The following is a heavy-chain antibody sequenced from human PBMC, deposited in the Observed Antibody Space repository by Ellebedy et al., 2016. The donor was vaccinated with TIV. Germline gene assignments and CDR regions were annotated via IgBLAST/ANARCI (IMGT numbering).Heavy chain of an antibody. Sequence: PGGSLRLSCAASGFTFSDYYMSWIRQAPGKGLEWVSYISSGGSTIKYADSAKGRFTISRDNADNSLYLQMNSLRADDPAVYYCARDRTGVLDIWGQGTMVTVSS. V-gene: IGHV3-11*04. CDR3: ARDRTGVLDI. J-gene: IGHJ3*02. CDR1: GFTFSDYY. D-gene: IGHD3-10*01. CDR2: ISSGGSTI.